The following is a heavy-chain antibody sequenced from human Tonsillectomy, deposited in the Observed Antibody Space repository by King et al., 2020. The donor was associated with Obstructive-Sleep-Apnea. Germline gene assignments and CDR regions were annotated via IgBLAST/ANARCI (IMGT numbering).Heavy chain of an antibody. V-gene: IGHV4-4*02. CDR1: GGSIISSNW. D-gene: IGHD1-26*01. CDR2: INHSGST. J-gene: IGHJ4*02. Sequence: QLQESGPGLVKPSGTLSLTCAVSGGSIISSNWWSWVRQPPGKGLEWIGEINHSGSTNYHPYLKSRVTISVNQSKNQFSLKLSTVTAADTAVCYCASEQQEGWINWYSGSERGFDYWGQGTLVTVPS. CDR3: ASEQQEGWINWYSGSERGFDY.